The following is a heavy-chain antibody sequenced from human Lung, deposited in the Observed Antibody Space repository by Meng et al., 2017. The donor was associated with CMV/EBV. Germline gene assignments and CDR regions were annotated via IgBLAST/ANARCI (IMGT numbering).Heavy chain of an antibody. J-gene: IGHJ4*02. Sequence: LTXAASGFNFRTYSMNWVRQAPGKGLEWVSSISSSSTYIYYADSVKGRFTISRDNAKNSLYLQMNSLRAEDTAVYYCARETGSSGWYGPGYWGQGTLVTVSS. CDR1: GFNFRTYS. V-gene: IGHV3-21*01. CDR2: ISSSSTYI. CDR3: ARETGSSGWYGPGY. D-gene: IGHD6-19*01.